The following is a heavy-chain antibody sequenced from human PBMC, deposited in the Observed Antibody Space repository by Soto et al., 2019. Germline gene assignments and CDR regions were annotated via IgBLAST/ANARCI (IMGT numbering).Heavy chain of an antibody. CDR1: GFTFSSYA. CDR3: AKDRGSGWYDDY. D-gene: IGHD6-19*01. CDR2: ISGSGGST. Sequence: EVQLLESGGGLVQPGGSLRLSCAASGFTFSSYAMSWVRQAPGKGLEWVSAISGSGGSTYYADSVKGRFTISRDKSKNTLYLQMNGLRAEDTAVYYCAKDRGSGWYDDYWGQGTLVTVSS. J-gene: IGHJ4*02. V-gene: IGHV3-23*01.